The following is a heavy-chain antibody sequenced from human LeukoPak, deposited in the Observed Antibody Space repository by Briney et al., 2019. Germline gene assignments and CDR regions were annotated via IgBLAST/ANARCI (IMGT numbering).Heavy chain of an antibody. CDR3: ARERSTMIVVVINSYSDH. D-gene: IGHD3-22*01. CDR1: GFTFSSYS. CDR2: ISSSSSYI. Sequence: GGSLRLSCAASGFTFSSYSMNWVRQAPGKGLEWVSSISSSSSYIYYADSVKGRFTISRDNAKNSLYLQMNSLRAEDTAVYYCARERSTMIVVVINSYSDHWGQGTLVTVSS. J-gene: IGHJ4*02. V-gene: IGHV3-21*01.